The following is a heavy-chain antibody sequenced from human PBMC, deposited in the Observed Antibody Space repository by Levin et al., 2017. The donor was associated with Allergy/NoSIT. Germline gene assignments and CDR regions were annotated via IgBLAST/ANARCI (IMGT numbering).Heavy chain of an antibody. J-gene: IGHJ3*02. CDR1: GYPFPSYW. V-gene: IGHV5-10-1*01. Sequence: KRGESLKISCKVSGYPFPSYWITWVRQLPGKGLEWLGSIDPSDSYTNYSPSFQGHVTISVDRSIATASLQGSSLKACDTAMYYCARHVGSYGPETYDALDMWGQGTRVTVSS. D-gene: IGHD3-10*01. CDR3: ARHVGSYGPETYDALDM. CDR2: IDPSDSYT.